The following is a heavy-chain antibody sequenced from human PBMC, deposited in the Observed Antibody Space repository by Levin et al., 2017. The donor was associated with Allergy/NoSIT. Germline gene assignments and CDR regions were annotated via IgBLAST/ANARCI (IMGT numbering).Heavy chain of an antibody. CDR3: AGLYGDDDGRVY. V-gene: IGHV3-53*01. D-gene: IGHD4-17*01. J-gene: IGHJ4*02. CDR1: GFTVSSNY. CDR2: IYSGGST. Sequence: GASVKVSCAASGFTVSSNYMSWVRQAPGKGLEWVSVIYSGGSTYYADSVKGRFTISRDNSKNTLYLQMNSLRAEDTAVYYCAGLYGDDDGRVYWGQGTLVTVSS.